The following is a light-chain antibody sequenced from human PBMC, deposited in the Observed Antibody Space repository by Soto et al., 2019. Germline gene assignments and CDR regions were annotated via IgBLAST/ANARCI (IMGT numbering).Light chain of an antibody. J-gene: IGKJ5*01. CDR2: GVS. Sequence: EIVMTQSPATLSVSPGERATLSCWASQSVSSNLAWYQQKPGQAPRLLIYGVSTRATGIPARFSGSGSGTEFPLTISSLQSEDFALYYCQQYNNRPPVTFGQGTRLEIK. V-gene: IGKV3-15*01. CDR1: QSVSSN. CDR3: QQYNNRPPVT.